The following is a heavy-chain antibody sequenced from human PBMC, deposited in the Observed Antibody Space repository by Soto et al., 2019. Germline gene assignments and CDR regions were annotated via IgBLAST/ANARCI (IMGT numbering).Heavy chain of an antibody. CDR3: ARAPEPDSGWFYYFDY. CDR2: IIPIFGTA. CDR1: GGTFSSYA. J-gene: IGHJ4*02. Sequence: QVQLVQSGAEVKKPGSSVKVSCKASGGTFSSYAISWVRQAPGQGLEWMGGIIPIFGTANYAQKFQGRVTITADDSTSTAYMELSSLRSEDTAVYYCARAPEPDSGWFYYFDYWGQGTLVTVSS. V-gene: IGHV1-69*01. D-gene: IGHD6-19*01.